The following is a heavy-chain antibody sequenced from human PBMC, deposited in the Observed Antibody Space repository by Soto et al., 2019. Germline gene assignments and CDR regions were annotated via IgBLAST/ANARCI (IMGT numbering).Heavy chain of an antibody. CDR3: ARDTGDYDFWSGYRPQAPFDY. J-gene: IGHJ4*02. Sequence: ASVKVSCKASGYTFTSYDIYWVRQAPGQGLEWMGWISAYNGNTNYAQKLQGRVTMTTDTSTSTAYMELRSLRSDDTAVYYCARDTGDYDFWSGYRPQAPFDYWGQGTLVTVSS. V-gene: IGHV1-18*01. CDR2: ISAYNGNT. D-gene: IGHD3-3*01. CDR1: GYTFTSYD.